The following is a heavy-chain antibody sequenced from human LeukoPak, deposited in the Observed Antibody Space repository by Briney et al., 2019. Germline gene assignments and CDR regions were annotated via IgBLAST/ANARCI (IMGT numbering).Heavy chain of an antibody. CDR3: AITSMSVTGTLDY. CDR2: ISKDETNK. J-gene: IGHJ4*02. CDR1: GFTFSTYA. Sequence: GGSLRLSCAASGFTFSTYAMNWVRQAPGKGLEWVAVISKDETNKWYTDSVKGRFTTSRDNSKNTLYLQMNSLRAEDTAVYYCAITSMSVTGTLDYWGQGALVTVSS. D-gene: IGHD1-1*01. V-gene: IGHV3-30-3*01.